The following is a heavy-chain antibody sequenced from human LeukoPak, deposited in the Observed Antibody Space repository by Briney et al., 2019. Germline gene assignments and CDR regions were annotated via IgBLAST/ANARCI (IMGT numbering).Heavy chain of an antibody. Sequence: PGGSLRLSCAASGFTFSSYAMSWVRQAPGKGLEWVSAISGSGGSTYYADSVKGRFTISRDNSKNTLYLQMNSLRAEDTAVYYCAKTSRITMVRGVTDLDYWGQGTLVTVSS. CDR3: AKTSRITMVRGVTDLDY. J-gene: IGHJ4*02. CDR1: GFTFSSYA. V-gene: IGHV3-23*01. CDR2: ISGSGGST. D-gene: IGHD3-10*01.